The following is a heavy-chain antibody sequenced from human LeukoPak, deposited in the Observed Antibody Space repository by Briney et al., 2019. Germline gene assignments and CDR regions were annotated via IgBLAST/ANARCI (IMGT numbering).Heavy chain of an antibody. Sequence: GGSLRLSCAASGFTFSSYAMHWVRQAPGKGLEWVAVISYDGSNKYYADSVKGRFTISRDNSKNTLYLQMNSLRAEDTAVYYCATRYSGSYYAYWGQGTLVTVSS. J-gene: IGHJ4*02. D-gene: IGHD1-26*01. CDR1: GFTFSSYA. V-gene: IGHV3-30-3*01. CDR2: ISYDGSNK. CDR3: ATRYSGSYYAY.